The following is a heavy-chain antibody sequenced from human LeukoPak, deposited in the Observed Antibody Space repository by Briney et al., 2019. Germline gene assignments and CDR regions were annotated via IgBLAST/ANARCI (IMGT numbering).Heavy chain of an antibody. V-gene: IGHV4-34*01. CDR3: AAWELLLETFDI. J-gene: IGHJ3*02. Sequence: SETLSLTCAVYGGSFSHYYWSWIRQPPGKGLEWTGEINHSGSTNYNPSLKSRVTMSLDTSRNQFSLKLSSVTAADTAVYYCAAWELLLETFDIWGQGTMVTVSS. CDR2: INHSGST. CDR1: GGSFSHYY. D-gene: IGHD1-26*01.